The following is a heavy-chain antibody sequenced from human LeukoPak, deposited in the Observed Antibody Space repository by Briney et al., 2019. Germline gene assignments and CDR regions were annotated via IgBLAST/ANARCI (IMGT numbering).Heavy chain of an antibody. J-gene: IGHJ3*02. V-gene: IGHV3-7*01. CDR3: ARESGSGWYGTAFDI. CDR1: GFTFSSYW. D-gene: IGHD6-19*01. CDR2: IKQDGSEK. Sequence: GGSLRLSCAASGFTFSSYWMSWVRQAPGKGLEWVANIKQDGSEKYYVDSVKGRFTISRDNAKNSLYLQMNSLRAEDTAVYYCARESGSGWYGTAFDIWGQGTMVTVSS.